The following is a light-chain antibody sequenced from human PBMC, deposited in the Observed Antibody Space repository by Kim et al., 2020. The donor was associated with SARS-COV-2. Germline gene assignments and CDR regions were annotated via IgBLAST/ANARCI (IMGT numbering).Light chain of an antibody. CDR2: GKN. CDR1: SLRSYY. J-gene: IGLJ2*01. Sequence: ALGQAVRITCQGDSLRSYYASGYQQQPGQAPVLVIYGKNNRPSGIPDRFSGSSSGNTASLTITGAQAEDEADYYCNSRDSSGNHVVFGGGTQLTVL. V-gene: IGLV3-19*01. CDR3: NSRDSSGNHVV.